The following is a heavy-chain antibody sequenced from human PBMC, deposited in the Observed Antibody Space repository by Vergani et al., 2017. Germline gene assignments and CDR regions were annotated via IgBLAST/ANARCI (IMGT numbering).Heavy chain of an antibody. V-gene: IGHV4-59*01. J-gene: IGHJ5*02. Sequence: QVQLQESGPGLVKPSETLSLTCTVSGGSISSYSWSWIRQPQGKGLEWVGYIYYSGSTNYNPSLKSPVTISVDTSKNQFSLKLSSVTAADTAVYYCAREYCSGGSCYTNWFDPWGQGSLVTVSS. CDR3: AREYCSGGSCYTNWFDP. CDR1: GGSISSYS. CDR2: IYYSGST. D-gene: IGHD2-15*01.